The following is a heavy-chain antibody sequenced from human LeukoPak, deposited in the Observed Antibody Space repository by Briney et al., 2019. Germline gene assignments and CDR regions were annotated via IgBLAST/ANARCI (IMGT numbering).Heavy chain of an antibody. CDR2: INPNSGGT. CDR1: GYTFTGYY. Sequence: ASVKVSCKASGYTFTGYYMHWVRQAPGQGLEWMGWINPNSGGTNYAQKFQGRVTMTRDTSISTAYMELSRLRSDDTAVYYCARPDCSSTRCYSVLQYYYGMDVWGQGTTVTVSS. D-gene: IGHD2-2*01. CDR3: ARPDCSSTRCYSVLQYYYGMDV. J-gene: IGHJ6*02. V-gene: IGHV1-2*02.